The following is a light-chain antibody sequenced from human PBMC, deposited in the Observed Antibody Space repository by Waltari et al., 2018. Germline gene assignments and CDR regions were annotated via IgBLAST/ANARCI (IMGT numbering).Light chain of an antibody. Sequence: QSALTQPRSVSGSPGQSVTISCPGTSSDIGAHYAFVSWYQQHPGKAPNPVIYDVSVRPLGVPGRFSGSKSGNTASLTISGLQSEDEAEYYCCSYAGSHVLLGGGTKLTVL. CDR2: DVS. CDR1: SSDIGAHYAF. V-gene: IGLV2-11*01. CDR3: CSYAGSHVL. J-gene: IGLJ2*01.